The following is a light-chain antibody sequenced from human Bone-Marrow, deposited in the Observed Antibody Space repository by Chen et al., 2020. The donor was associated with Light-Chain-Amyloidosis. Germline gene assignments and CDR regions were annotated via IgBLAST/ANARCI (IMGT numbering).Light chain of an antibody. CDR2: RNN. CDR1: SSNIGSNY. J-gene: IGLJ3*02. V-gene: IGLV1-47*01. CDR3: AAWDDSLSGV. Sequence: QSVLTQPPSASGTPGQRVTISCSGSSSNIGSNYVYWYQQLPGMAPKLLIYRNNPRPSGVPDRFSGSKSGNSASLAISGLRSEDEADYYCAAWDDSLSGVFGGGTKLTVL.